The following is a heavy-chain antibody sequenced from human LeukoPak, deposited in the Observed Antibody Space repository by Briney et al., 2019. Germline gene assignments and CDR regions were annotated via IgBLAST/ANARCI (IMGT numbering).Heavy chain of an antibody. CDR1: GFTFSSYS. J-gene: IGHJ6*03. D-gene: IGHD3-10*01. V-gene: IGHV3-49*04. CDR3: TRVYYGSGRFYYYMDV. Sequence: PGGSLRLSCAASGFTFSSYSMNWVRQAPGKGLEWVGFIRSKAYGGTTEYAASVKGRFTISRDDSKSIAYLQMNSLKTEDTAVYYCTRVYYGSGRFYYYMDVWGKGTTVTVSS. CDR2: IRSKAYGGTT.